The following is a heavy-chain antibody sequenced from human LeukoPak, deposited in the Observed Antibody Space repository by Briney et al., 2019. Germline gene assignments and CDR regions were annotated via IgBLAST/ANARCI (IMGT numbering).Heavy chain of an antibody. Sequence: SGGSLRLSCAASGFTFSSYGMHWVRQAPGKGLEWVAVIWYDGSNKYYADSVKGRFTISRDNSKNTLYLQMNSLRAEDTAVYYCAREGIVVVPAAKPSRSMDVGGQGTTVTVSS. J-gene: IGHJ6*02. CDR2: IWYDGSNK. CDR3: AREGIVVVPAAKPSRSMDV. V-gene: IGHV3-33*01. D-gene: IGHD2-2*01. CDR1: GFTFSSYG.